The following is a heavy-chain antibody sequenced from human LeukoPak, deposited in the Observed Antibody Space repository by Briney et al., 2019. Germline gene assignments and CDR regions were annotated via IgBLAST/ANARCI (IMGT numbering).Heavy chain of an antibody. CDR2: IYYSGST. CDR3: ARIISSWRDYYFDY. D-gene: IGHD6-13*01. J-gene: IGHJ4*02. V-gene: IGHV4-59*12. CDR1: GGSISSYY. Sequence: SETLSLTCTVSGGSISSYYWSWIRQPPGKGLEWIGYIYYSGSTNYNPSLKSRVTISVDTSKNQSSLKLSSVTAADTAVYYCARIISSWRDYYFDYWGQGTLVTVSS.